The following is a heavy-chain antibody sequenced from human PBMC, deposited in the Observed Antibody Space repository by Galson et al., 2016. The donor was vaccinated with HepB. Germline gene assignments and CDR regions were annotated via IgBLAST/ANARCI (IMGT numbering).Heavy chain of an antibody. D-gene: IGHD2-2*01. CDR3: ARELYCSRIACYPDVARWFDP. J-gene: IGHJ5*02. CDR2: IYSDGST. Sequence: SLRLSCAATGLTVSTNYMSWVRQAPGKGLEWVSVIYSDGSTDYADSVKGRFTISRDNSKNTLYLQMNSLRAEDTAVYYCARELYCSRIACYPDVARWFDPWGQGTLVTVSS. CDR1: GLTVSTNY. V-gene: IGHV3-66*01.